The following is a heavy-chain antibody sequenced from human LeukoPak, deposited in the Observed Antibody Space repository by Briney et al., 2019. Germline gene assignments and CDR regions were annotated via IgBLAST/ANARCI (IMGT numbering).Heavy chain of an antibody. V-gene: IGHV3-7*01. Sequence: QSGGSLRLSCAASGFTFSSYWLSWVRQAPGKGLEWVANIKQDGSEKYYVDSVRGRFTISRDNAKNSLYLQMNSLRAEDTAVYYCARDAGIAAAGLWVNWFDPWGQGTLVTVSS. CDR1: GFTFSSYW. CDR2: IKQDGSEK. J-gene: IGHJ5*02. D-gene: IGHD6-13*01. CDR3: ARDAGIAAAGLWVNWFDP.